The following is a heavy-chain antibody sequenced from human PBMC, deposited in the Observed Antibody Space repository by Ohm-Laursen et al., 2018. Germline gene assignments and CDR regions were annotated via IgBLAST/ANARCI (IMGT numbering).Heavy chain of an antibody. Sequence: SLRLSCSASGFTFSSYGMHWVRQAPGKGLEWVAVICDDGSNKYYADSVKGRFTISRDNSKNTLYLQMNSLRAEDTAVYYCAKSTGVGGFTYYFDYWGQGTLVTVSS. CDR1: GFTFSSYG. CDR2: ICDDGSNK. CDR3: AKSTGVGGFTYYFDY. V-gene: IGHV3-33*06. J-gene: IGHJ4*02. D-gene: IGHD2-15*01.